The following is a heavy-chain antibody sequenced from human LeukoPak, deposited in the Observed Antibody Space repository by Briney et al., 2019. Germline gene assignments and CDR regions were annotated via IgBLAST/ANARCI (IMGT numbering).Heavy chain of an antibody. CDR1: GFTFSSYS. CDR3: ARVPGFGSGWYLELDY. D-gene: IGHD6-19*01. CDR2: ISSSRSYI. Sequence: PGGSLRLSCAASGFTFSSYSMNWVRQAPGKGLEWVSSISSSRSYIYYADSVKGRFTISRDNAKNSLYLQMNSLRAEDTAVYYCARVPGFGSGWYLELDYWGQGTLVTVSS. J-gene: IGHJ4*02. V-gene: IGHV3-21*01.